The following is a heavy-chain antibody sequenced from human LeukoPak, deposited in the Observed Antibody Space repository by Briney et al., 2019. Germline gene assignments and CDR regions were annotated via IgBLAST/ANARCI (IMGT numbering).Heavy chain of an antibody. J-gene: IGHJ4*02. D-gene: IGHD6-19*01. CDR1: GGSISSSSYY. CDR2: IYYTGTT. CDR3: TSGSGRMAGY. Sequence: PSETLSLTCTVSGGSISSSSYYWAWIRQPPGKGLEWIGNIYYTGTTYYNPSLKSRVAISVDTSKNQFSLKLNSVTAADTAVYYCTSGSGRMAGYWGQGNLVTVSS. V-gene: IGHV4-39*01.